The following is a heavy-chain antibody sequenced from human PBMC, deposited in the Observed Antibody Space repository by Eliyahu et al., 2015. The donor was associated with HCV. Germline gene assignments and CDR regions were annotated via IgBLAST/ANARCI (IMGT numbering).Heavy chain of an antibody. CDR1: GYTFTSYA. CDR3: ARDGYCTNGVCYRDY. V-gene: IGHV1-3*01. D-gene: IGHD2-8*01. CDR2: INAGNGNT. Sequence: QLVQSGAEVKKPGASVKVSCKASGYTFTSYAMHWVRQAPGQRLEWMGWINAGNGNTKYSQKFQGRVTITRDTSASTAYMELSSLRSEDTAVYYCARDGYCTNGVCYRDYWGQGTLVTVSS. J-gene: IGHJ4*02.